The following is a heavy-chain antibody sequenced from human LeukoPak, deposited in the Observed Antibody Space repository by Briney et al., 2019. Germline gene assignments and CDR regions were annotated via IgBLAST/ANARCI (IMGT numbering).Heavy chain of an antibody. D-gene: IGHD5-18*01. CDR3: SRVADTTMVVFFDY. J-gene: IGHJ4*02. CDR2: IRSRAYGGTT. Sequence: PGRSLRLSCTASGFTFGDYAMSWVRQAPGKGLEWVGFIRSRAYGGTTDYAASVKGRFTISRDDSNGIAYLQMSSLKTEDTAVYYCSRVADTTMVVFFDYWGQGTLVTVSS. V-gene: IGHV3-49*04. CDR1: GFTFGDYA.